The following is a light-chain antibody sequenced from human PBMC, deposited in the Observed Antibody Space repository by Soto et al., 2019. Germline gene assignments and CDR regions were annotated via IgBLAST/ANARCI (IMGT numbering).Light chain of an antibody. CDR1: QDISSA. CDR2: DAS. V-gene: IGKV1D-13*01. J-gene: IGKJ5*01. Sequence: AIQLTQSPSSLSASVGDRVTITCRASQDISSALAWYQQKPGKAPKLLMNDASSLESGVPSRFSGSGSGADFTLTISSLQPEDFATYYRQHFNNYPTFGQGTRLEIK. CDR3: QHFNNYPT.